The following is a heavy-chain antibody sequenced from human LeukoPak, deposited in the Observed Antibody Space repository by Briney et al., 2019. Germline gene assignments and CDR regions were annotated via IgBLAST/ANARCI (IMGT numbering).Heavy chain of an antibody. V-gene: IGHV3-48*01. J-gene: IGHJ3*02. D-gene: IGHD3-22*01. CDR3: ARDHHRRLYDSQARDTFDI. CDR2: ISSSSSTI. Sequence: GGSLRLSCAASGFTLSDYYMNWVRQAPGKGLEWVSYISSSSSTIYYADSVKGRFTISRDNAKNSLYLQMNSLRAEDTAIYYCARDHHRRLYDSQARDTFDIWGQGTMVTVSS. CDR1: GFTLSDYY.